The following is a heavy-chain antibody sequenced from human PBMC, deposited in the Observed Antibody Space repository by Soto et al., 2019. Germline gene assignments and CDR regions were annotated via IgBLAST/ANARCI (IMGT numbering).Heavy chain of an antibody. Sequence: PGGSLRLSCAASGFTFSSYAMSWVRQAPGRGLEWVSAISGSGGSTYYADSVKGRFTISRDNSKNTLYLQMNSLRAEDTAVYYCAKEEIPWDYDSSGYWDYWGQGTLVTVSS. CDR3: AKEEIPWDYDSSGYWDY. V-gene: IGHV3-23*01. CDR1: GFTFSSYA. J-gene: IGHJ4*02. CDR2: ISGSGGST. D-gene: IGHD3-22*01.